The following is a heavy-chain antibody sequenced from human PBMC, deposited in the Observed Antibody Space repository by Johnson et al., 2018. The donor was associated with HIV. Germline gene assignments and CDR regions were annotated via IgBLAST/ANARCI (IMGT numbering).Heavy chain of an antibody. Sequence: QVQLVESGGGVVQPGRSLRLSCAASGVTFSTYAMHWVRQAPGKGLEWVAVISFDGGNKYYSDSVKGRFTISRDNSRNTLYLQMNRLRAEDPAVYYCAKGGVEYSSTWFDAFDIWGPGTMVTVSS. CDR3: AKGGVEYSSTWFDAFDI. D-gene: IGHD6-13*01. CDR1: GVTFSTYA. J-gene: IGHJ3*02. CDR2: ISFDGGNK. V-gene: IGHV3-30*04.